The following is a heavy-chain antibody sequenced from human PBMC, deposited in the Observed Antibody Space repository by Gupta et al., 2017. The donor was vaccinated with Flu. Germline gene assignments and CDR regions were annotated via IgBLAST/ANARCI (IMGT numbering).Heavy chain of an antibody. D-gene: IGHD2-2*02. CDR2: INPHSGTA. Sequence: QVQLVQSGAEVKKPGASVKASCKASEYTFTAYYIHWVRQAPGQGLEWMGRINPHSGTANYEQKFQGRVTVTMDTSISTAYMDLSRLRSDDTAVYYCAREKHCSTSSCYRWFDPWGQGTLVTVSS. J-gene: IGHJ5*02. CDR1: EYTFTAYY. V-gene: IGHV1-2*06. CDR3: AREKHCSTSSCYRWFDP.